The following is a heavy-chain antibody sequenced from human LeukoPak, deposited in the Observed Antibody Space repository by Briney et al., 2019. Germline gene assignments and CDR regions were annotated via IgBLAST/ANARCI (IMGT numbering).Heavy chain of an antibody. D-gene: IGHD6-19*01. Sequence: ASVKVSCKASGGTFSSYAISWVRQAPGQGLEWMGWISAYNGNTNYAQKLQGRVTMTTDTSTSTAYMELRSLRSDDTAVYYCARAIAVAGSDSGAFRYYGMDVWGQGTTVTVSS. V-gene: IGHV1-18*01. CDR3: ARAIAVAGSDSGAFRYYGMDV. J-gene: IGHJ6*02. CDR2: ISAYNGNT. CDR1: GGTFSSYA.